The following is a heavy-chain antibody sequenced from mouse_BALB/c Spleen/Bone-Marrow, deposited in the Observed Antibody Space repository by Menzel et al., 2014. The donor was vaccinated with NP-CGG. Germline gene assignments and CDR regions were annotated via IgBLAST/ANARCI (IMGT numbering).Heavy chain of an antibody. Sequence: VNLVESGPGLMAPSQSLSITCTVSGFSLSRYSVHWVRQPPGKGLEWLGMIWGGGSTDYNSALKSRLSISKDNSKSQVFLKMNSLQSDDIATYYCARKDYDEAWFAYWGQGTLVTVSA. CDR3: ARKDYDEAWFAY. V-gene: IGHV2-6-4*01. CDR1: GFSLSRYS. D-gene: IGHD2-4*01. J-gene: IGHJ3*01. CDR2: IWGGGST.